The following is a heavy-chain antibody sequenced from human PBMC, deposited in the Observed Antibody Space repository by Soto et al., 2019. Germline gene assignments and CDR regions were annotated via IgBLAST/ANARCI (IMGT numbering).Heavy chain of an antibody. Sequence: PSETLSLTCAVSGGSFSGYYWSWIRQPPGKGLEWIGEINHSGSTNYNPSLKSRVTISVDTSKNQFSLKLSSVTAADTAVYYCARTGVVAATVDYWGQGTLVTVSS. CDR1: GGSFSGYY. CDR3: ARTGVVAATVDY. CDR2: INHSGST. D-gene: IGHD2-15*01. V-gene: IGHV4-34*01. J-gene: IGHJ4*02.